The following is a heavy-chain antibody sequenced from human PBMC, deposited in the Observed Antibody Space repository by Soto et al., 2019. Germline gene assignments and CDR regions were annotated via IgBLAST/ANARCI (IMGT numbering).Heavy chain of an antibody. D-gene: IGHD6-6*01. J-gene: IGHJ4*02. Sequence: QVQLQESGPGLVKPSQTLSLTCTVSGGSISSGGYYWSWIRQHPGKGLEWIGYIYYRGRTYYNPALMSRVTISVDTSKIQFSLKLSSVTAAVTAVYYCARGFSSSPSPLGYWGQGTLVTVSS. V-gene: IGHV4-31*03. CDR1: GGSISSGGYY. CDR3: ARGFSSSPSPLGY. CDR2: IYYRGRT.